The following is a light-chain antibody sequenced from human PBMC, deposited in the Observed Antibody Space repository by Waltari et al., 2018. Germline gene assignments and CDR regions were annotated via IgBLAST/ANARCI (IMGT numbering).Light chain of an antibody. Sequence: TQLTQSPSSLSASVGDRVTITCRASQVILGYLAWYQQRPGKAPKFLIYATSTLRSGVRSRFSGSGSGTDFTLTISDLQPEDFATYYCQQLKSYPITFGQGTRLEIK. CDR1: QVILGY. CDR2: ATS. CDR3: QQLKSYPIT. J-gene: IGKJ5*01. V-gene: IGKV1-9*01.